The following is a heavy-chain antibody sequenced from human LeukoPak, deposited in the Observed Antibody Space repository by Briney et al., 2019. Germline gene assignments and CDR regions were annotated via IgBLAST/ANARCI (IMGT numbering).Heavy chain of an antibody. Sequence: PSETLSLTCAVYGGSFSGYYWSWIRQPPGKGLEWIGEINHSGSTNYNPSLKSRVTISVDTSKNQFSLKLSSVTAADTAVYYCARHTRMYYYDSSGYFDYWGQGTLVTVSS. CDR1: GGSFSGYY. V-gene: IGHV4-34*01. CDR3: ARHTRMYYYDSSGYFDY. J-gene: IGHJ4*02. CDR2: INHSGST. D-gene: IGHD3-22*01.